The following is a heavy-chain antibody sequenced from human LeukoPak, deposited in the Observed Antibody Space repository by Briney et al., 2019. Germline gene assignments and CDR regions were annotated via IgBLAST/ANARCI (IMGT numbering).Heavy chain of an antibody. Sequence: GESLKISCKTSGYKFSNFWIGWVRQPPGKGLEWMGVFYPDDSDTRYSPSFQGQATFSADKSITTAYLQWRSLKASDTGLYYCARGRGAFHGYENFDFWGQGTPVTVSS. J-gene: IGHJ4*02. CDR3: ARGRGAFHGYENFDF. V-gene: IGHV5-51*01. D-gene: IGHD5-12*01. CDR1: GYKFSNFW. CDR2: FYPDDSDT.